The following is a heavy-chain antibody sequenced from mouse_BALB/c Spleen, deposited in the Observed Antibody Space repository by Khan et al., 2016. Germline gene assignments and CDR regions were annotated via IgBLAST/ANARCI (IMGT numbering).Heavy chain of an antibody. Sequence: VQLKESGPGLVKPSQSLSLTCNVTGYSITSDYAWNWIRQFPGNKLEWMGYISYSGRTSYNPSLKSRIYITRDTSKNQFLLKLNSVTTEETAHAYCARWGFPWFFYVWGAGTTFTVSS. J-gene: IGHJ1*01. V-gene: IGHV3-2*02. CDR1: GYSITSDYA. CDR3: ARWGFPWFFYV. CDR2: ISYSGRT.